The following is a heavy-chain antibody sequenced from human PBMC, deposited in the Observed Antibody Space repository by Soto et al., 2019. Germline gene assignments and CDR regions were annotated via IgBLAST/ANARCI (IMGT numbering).Heavy chain of an antibody. J-gene: IGHJ4*02. CDR1: GGSISSSSYY. V-gene: IGHV4-39*01. CDR3: ARLNLGRGSVAGTFDY. Sequence: QLQLQESGPGLVKPSETLSLTCTFSGGSISSSSYYWGWIRQPPGKGLEWIGSIDYSGSTYYNPSLNSRFTISVDTSKNQFYLKLRSVTTADTDVYYCARLNLGRGSVAGTFDYWCQGTLVIVSS. D-gene: IGHD6-19*01. CDR2: IDYSGST.